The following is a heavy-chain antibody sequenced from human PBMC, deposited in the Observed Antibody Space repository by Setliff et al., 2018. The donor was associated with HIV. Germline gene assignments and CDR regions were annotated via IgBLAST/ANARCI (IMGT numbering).Heavy chain of an antibody. Sequence: PSETLSLTCAVYGGSFSGYYWSWIRQPPGKGLEWIGDINPSGNTHYNPSLEDRVTMSVDTSNNQFSLSLTSVAAADTAVYYCVRSIHGGGSEPFDTWGQGILVTVSS. V-gene: IGHV4-34*10. J-gene: IGHJ5*02. CDR2: INPSGNT. D-gene: IGHD3-10*01. CDR3: VRSIHGGGSEPFDT. CDR1: GGSFSGYY.